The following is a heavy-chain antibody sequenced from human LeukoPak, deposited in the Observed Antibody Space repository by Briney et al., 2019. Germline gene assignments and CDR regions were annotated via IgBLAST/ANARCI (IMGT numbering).Heavy chain of an antibody. Sequence: GASVKVSCKASGGTFSSYAISWVRQALGQGLEWMGRIIPILGIANYAQKFQGRVTITADKSTSTAYMELSSLRSEDTAVYYCAREGTYYYDSSGYYWGQGTLVTVSS. CDR2: IIPILGIA. CDR3: AREGTYYYDSSGYY. J-gene: IGHJ4*02. CDR1: GGTFSSYA. V-gene: IGHV1-69*04. D-gene: IGHD3-22*01.